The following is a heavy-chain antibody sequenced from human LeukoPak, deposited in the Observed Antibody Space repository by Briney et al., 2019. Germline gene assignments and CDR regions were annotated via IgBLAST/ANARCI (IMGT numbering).Heavy chain of an antibody. Sequence: PGGSLRLSCAASGFTFSSYAMSWVRQAPGKGLEWVSAISGSGGRTYNADSVKGRFTISRDNSKNTLYLQMNSLRAEETAVYYCVKIGAVAGVPDAFDIWGQGTMVTVSS. CDR3: VKIGAVAGVPDAFDI. V-gene: IGHV3-23*01. CDR1: GFTFSSYA. CDR2: ISGSGGRT. D-gene: IGHD6-19*01. J-gene: IGHJ3*02.